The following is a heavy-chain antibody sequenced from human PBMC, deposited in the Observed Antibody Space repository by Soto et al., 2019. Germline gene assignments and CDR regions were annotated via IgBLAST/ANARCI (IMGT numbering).Heavy chain of an antibody. CDR1: GYTFTSYD. CDR2: MNPNSGNT. D-gene: IGHD1-26*01. Sequence: QVQLVQSGAEVKKPGASVKVSCKASGYTFTSYDINWVRQATGQGLEWMGWMNPNSGNTGYAQKCQGRVTMSRNTSRSTAYVELSSLRSEATAVYYCAGERSGSSDYWGQGTLVTVSS. J-gene: IGHJ4*02. CDR3: AGERSGSSDY. V-gene: IGHV1-8*01.